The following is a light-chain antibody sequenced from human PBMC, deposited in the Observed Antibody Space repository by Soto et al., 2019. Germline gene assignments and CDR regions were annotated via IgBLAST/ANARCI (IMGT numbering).Light chain of an antibody. Sequence: SYELTQPLSVSVALGQTARITCGGNNIGNKNVHWYQQKPGQAPVLVIYRDSNRPSGIPERFSGSNSGNTATLTISRAQAGDDADYYCQVWDSSTAVFGGGTKLTVL. V-gene: IGLV3-9*01. CDR2: RDS. J-gene: IGLJ2*01. CDR3: QVWDSSTAV. CDR1: NIGNKN.